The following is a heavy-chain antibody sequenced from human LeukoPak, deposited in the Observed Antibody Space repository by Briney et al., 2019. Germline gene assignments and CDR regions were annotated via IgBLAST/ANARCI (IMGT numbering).Heavy chain of an antibody. CDR2: IRSKANSYAT. J-gene: IGHJ6*03. CDR1: GFTFSGSA. CDR3: TSSYYYYMDV. V-gene: IGHV3-73*01. Sequence: GGSLRLSCVSSGFTFSGSAMHWVRQASGKGLEWVGRIRSKANSYATAYAASVKGRFTISRDDSKNTAYLQMNSLKTEDTAVYYCTSSYYYYMDVWGKGTTVTVSS.